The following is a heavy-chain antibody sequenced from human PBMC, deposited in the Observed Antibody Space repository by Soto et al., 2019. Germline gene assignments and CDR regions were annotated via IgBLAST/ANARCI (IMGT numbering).Heavy chain of an antibody. CDR1: GFTFSDYY. CDR3: ARAPYSSSWYGPYFDY. Sequence: LRLSCAASGFTFSDYYMSWIRQAPGKGLEWVSYISNSDSTIYYADSVKGRFTISRDNAKNSLYLQMNSLRAEDTAVYYCARAPYSSSWYGPYFDYWGQGTLVTVSS. V-gene: IGHV3-11*01. J-gene: IGHJ4*02. CDR2: ISNSDSTI. D-gene: IGHD6-13*01.